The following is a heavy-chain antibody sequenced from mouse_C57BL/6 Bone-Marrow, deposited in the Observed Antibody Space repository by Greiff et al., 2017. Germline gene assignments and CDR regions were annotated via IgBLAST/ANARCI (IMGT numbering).Heavy chain of an antibody. V-gene: IGHV5-16*01. J-gene: IGHJ2*01. CDR3: AREGYGSSYFDY. CDR2: INYDGSST. D-gene: IGHD1-1*01. CDR1: GFTFSDYY. Sequence: EVQLVESEGGLVQPGSSMKLSCTASGFTFSDYYMAWVRQVPEKGLEWVANINYDGSSTYYLDSLKSRFIISRDNAKNILYLQMSRLKSEDTATYYCAREGYGSSYFDYWGQGTTLTVSS.